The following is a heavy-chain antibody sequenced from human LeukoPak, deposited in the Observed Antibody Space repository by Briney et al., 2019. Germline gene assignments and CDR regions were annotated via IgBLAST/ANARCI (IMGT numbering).Heavy chain of an antibody. D-gene: IGHD4-17*01. Sequence: PSETLSLTCTVSGGSISSGGYYWRWIRQHPGKGLEWIGYIYYSGSTYYNPSLKSRVTISVDTSKNQFSLKLSSVTAADTAVYYCARDSPQTTVTKIGAFDIWGQGTMVTVSS. J-gene: IGHJ3*02. CDR1: GGSISSGGYY. CDR2: IYYSGST. V-gene: IGHV4-31*03. CDR3: ARDSPQTTVTKIGAFDI.